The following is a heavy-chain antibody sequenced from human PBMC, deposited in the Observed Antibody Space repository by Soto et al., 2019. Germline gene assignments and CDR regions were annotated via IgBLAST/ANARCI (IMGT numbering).Heavy chain of an antibody. J-gene: IGHJ6*02. D-gene: IGHD2-2*01. V-gene: IGHV1-69*01. CDR2: IIPIFGTA. Sequence: VKVSCKASAGPFSSYASIWVRQAPGQGLEWMGGIIPIFGTANYAQKFQGRVTITADESTSTAYMELSSLRSEDTAVYYCARGYCSSTSCYSDGYYYYYGMDVWGQGTTVTVSS. CDR3: ARGYCSSTSCYSDGYYYYYGMDV. CDR1: AGPFSSYA.